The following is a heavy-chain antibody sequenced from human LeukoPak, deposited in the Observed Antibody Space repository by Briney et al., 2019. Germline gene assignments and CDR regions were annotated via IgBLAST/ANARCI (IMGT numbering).Heavy chain of an antibody. V-gene: IGHV3-15*01. Sequence: PGGFLRLSCAASGFTFRDAWMTWVRQAPGKGLEWVGRIRSRSDGGTADYATAVKGRFSISRDDSTNTLYLDMSSLKTEDTAVYYCARVRDTAMVAGAFDIWGQGTMVTVSS. CDR3: ARVRDTAMVAGAFDI. CDR2: IRSRSDGGTA. J-gene: IGHJ3*02. D-gene: IGHD5-18*01. CDR1: GFTFRDAW.